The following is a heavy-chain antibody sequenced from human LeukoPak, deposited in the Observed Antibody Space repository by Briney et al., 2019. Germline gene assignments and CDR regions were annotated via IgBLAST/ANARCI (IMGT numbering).Heavy chain of an antibody. CDR3: ARERYGGNGDLDY. Sequence: PGGSLRLSCAASGFTFSDHYMSWIRQAPGKGLEWVSYISSSGSTKYYADSVKGRFTISRDNAKNSLYLQMNSLRAEDTAVYYCARERYGGNGDLDYWGQGTLVTVSS. V-gene: IGHV3-11*01. D-gene: IGHD4-23*01. J-gene: IGHJ4*02. CDR2: ISSSGSTK. CDR1: GFTFSDHY.